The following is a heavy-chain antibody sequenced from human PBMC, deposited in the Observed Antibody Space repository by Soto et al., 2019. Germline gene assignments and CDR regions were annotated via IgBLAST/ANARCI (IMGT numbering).Heavy chain of an antibody. D-gene: IGHD3-10*01. CDR1: GYTFTSYD. CDR3: ARSPRNYYALGSYSYFRH. J-gene: IGHJ1*01. CDR2: MNPNDGNT. Sequence: ASVKVSCKASGYTFTSYDISWVRQATGQGLEWMGWMNPNDGNTDYAPKFQGRVTMTMNTSIGTAYMELSSLRSEDTAVYYCARSPRNYYALGSYSYFRHWGQGTLVTVSS. V-gene: IGHV1-8*01.